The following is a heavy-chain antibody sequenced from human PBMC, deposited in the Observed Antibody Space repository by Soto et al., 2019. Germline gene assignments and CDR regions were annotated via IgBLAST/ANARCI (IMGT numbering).Heavy chain of an antibody. J-gene: IGHJ5*02. CDR2: IKQDGSQK. Sequence: EVQLVESGGGLVQPGGSLRLSCAASGFTFSKFWMSWVRQAPGKGLEWVANIKQDGSQKYYVDSVKGRFTISRDNAKNSVYMQTNSLPVDDTAVYYCARVLRYKDSGRGWFDHWGQGTLVTVSS. V-gene: IGHV3-7*03. D-gene: IGHD2-8*02. CDR3: ARVLRYKDSGRGWFDH. CDR1: GFTFSKFW.